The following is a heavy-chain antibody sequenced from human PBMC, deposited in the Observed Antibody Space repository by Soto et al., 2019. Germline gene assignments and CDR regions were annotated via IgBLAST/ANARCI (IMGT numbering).Heavy chain of an antibody. CDR1: GFTVSNNY. J-gene: IGHJ4*02. CDR2: IYSGGYT. Sequence: EVQLVESGGGLIQPGGSLRLSCAVSGFTVSNNYMSWVRQAPGKGLEGVSVIYSGGYTAYGDSVKGRFTISRDNSKNTLYPQNNSLGPHDPPVFFWATHPGGGGYWGQGTLVTVSS. V-gene: IGHV3-53*01. D-gene: IGHD3-10*01. CDR3: ATHPGGGGY.